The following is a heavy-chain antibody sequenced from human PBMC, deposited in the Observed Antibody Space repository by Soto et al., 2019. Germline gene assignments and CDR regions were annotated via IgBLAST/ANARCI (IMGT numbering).Heavy chain of an antibody. Sequence: GGSLRLSCAASGFTFSSYSMNWVRQAPGKGLEWVSYISSSSSTIYYADSVKGRFTISRDNAKNSLYLQMNSLRDEDTAVYYCARTTPDCSSTSCYFRPALDYWGQGTLVTVSS. CDR1: GFTFSSYS. CDR2: ISSSSSTI. D-gene: IGHD2-2*01. V-gene: IGHV3-48*02. J-gene: IGHJ4*02. CDR3: ARTTPDCSSTSCYFRPALDY.